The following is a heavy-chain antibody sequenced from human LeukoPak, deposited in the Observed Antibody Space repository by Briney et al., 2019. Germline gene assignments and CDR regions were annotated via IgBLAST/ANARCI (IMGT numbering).Heavy chain of an antibody. CDR1: GFTFSGSA. J-gene: IGHJ4*02. D-gene: IGHD4-23*01. CDR2: IRSKANSYAT. Sequence: GGSLRLSCAASGFTFSGSAMHWVRQASGKGLEWVGRIRSKANSYATAYAASVKGRFTISRDDSKNTAYLQMNSLKTEDTAVYYCAKDRRLATVVNRPYYFDYWGQGTLVTVSS. V-gene: IGHV3-73*01. CDR3: AKDRRLATVVNRPYYFDY.